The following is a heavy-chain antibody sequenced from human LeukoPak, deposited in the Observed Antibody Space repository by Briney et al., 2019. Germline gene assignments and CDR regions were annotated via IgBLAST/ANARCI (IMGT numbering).Heavy chain of an antibody. J-gene: IGHJ4*02. D-gene: IGHD3-3*01. CDR2: IYYSGST. CDR3: ARGLVHHDFWSGLSGHDY. V-gene: IGHV4-39*01. CDR1: GGSISSSSYY. Sequence: SETLSLTCTVSGGSISSSSYYWGWIRQPPGKGLEWIGSIYYSGSTYYNPSLKSRVTISVDTSKNQFSLKLSSVTAADTAVYYCARGLVHHDFWSGLSGHDYWGRGTLVTVSS.